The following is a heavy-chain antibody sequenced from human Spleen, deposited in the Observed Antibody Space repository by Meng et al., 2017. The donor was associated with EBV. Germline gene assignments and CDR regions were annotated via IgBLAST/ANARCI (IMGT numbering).Heavy chain of an antibody. D-gene: IGHD2-15*01. CDR3: ARDRGYCSGGSCPAWFDP. CDR2: INTNTGNP. Sequence: QVQLLQFGSELKQPGASVMISCKASEFIFTTYAINWVRQAPRHGLEGMGWINTNTGNPAYAQGFTGRFAFSLDTSVTTAYLQINSLRAEDTAVYYCARDRGYCSGGSCPAWFDPWGQGTLVTVSS. CDR1: EFIFTTYA. J-gene: IGHJ5*02. V-gene: IGHV7-4-1*02.